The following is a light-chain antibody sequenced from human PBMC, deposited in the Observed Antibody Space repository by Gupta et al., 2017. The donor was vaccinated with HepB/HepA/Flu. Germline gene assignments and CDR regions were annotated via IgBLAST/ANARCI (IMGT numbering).Light chain of an antibody. CDR3: QQLSNFPFA. CDR2: AAS. Sequence: DIQLTQSPSFLSASIGDRVTITCRASQGISSYLAWYQQKPGKAPRLLIHAASTLQNGVPPRFSGNGSGTAFTLTITTLQPEDFATYYCQQLSNFPFAFGHGTRLDIK. CDR1: QGISSY. J-gene: IGKJ3*01. V-gene: IGKV1-9*01.